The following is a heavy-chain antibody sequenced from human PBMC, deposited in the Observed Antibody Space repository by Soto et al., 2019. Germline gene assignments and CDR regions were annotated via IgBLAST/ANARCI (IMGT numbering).Heavy chain of an antibody. CDR3: ARERAIAVTGLFYY. Sequence: QVQLVESGGGVVQPGGSLRLSCAASGFTFSNFAMHWVRQAPGMGLEWVAVTSYDGKNKDYADSVKGRFTLSRDNSKKTLFLQMNCLRPEDTAVYYCARERAIAVTGLFYYWGQGRLVTVSS. D-gene: IGHD6-13*01. CDR1: GFTFSNFA. J-gene: IGHJ4*02. V-gene: IGHV3-30*04. CDR2: TSYDGKNK.